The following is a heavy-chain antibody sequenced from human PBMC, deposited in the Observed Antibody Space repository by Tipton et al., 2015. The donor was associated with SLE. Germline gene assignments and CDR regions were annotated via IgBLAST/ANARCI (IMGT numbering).Heavy chain of an antibody. J-gene: IGHJ3*02. V-gene: IGHV3-9*01. D-gene: IGHD3-10*01. CDR2: ISWNSGSI. CDR3: AKDVRWFEELGGDAFDI. Sequence: SLRLSCAASGFTFDDYAMHWVRQAPGKGLERVSGISWNSGSIGYADSVKGRFTISSANAKNSLYLQMNSLRAEDTALYYYAKDVRWFEELGGDAFDIWGQGTMVTVSS. CDR1: GFTFDDYA.